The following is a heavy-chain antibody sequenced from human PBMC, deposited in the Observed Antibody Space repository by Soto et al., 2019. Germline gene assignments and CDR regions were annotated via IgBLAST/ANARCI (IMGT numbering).Heavy chain of an antibody. CDR1: GFAFSTYA. CDR3: ANSRGNSFYWYYFDY. Sequence: GGSLRLSCAASGFAFSTYAMNWVRQAPGKGLEWVSTISAGSGSTYYADSVKGRFTISRDNSKNTLYLQMNSLRAEDTALYYCANSRGNSFYWYYFDYWGQGTLVTVSS. D-gene: IGHD6-13*01. CDR2: ISAGSGST. J-gene: IGHJ4*02. V-gene: IGHV3-23*01.